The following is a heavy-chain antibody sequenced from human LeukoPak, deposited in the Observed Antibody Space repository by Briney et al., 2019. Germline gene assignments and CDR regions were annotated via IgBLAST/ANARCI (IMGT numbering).Heavy chain of an antibody. CDR3: ASLTVTGGSLSDY. J-gene: IGHJ4*02. CDR2: ISNSGSSK. CDR1: GLTFSNYD. Sequence: GGSLRLSCVASGLTFSNYDMNWVRQVPGKGLEWVSYISNSGSSKYYVDSVKGRFTISRDNAKNSLYLQMNSLRAEDTAVYYCASLTVTGGSLSDYWGQGTLVTVSS. V-gene: IGHV3-48*03. D-gene: IGHD2-15*01.